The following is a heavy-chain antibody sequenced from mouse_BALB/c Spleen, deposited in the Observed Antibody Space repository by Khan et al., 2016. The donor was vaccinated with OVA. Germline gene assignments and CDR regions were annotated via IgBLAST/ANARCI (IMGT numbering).Heavy chain of an antibody. Sequence: QVQLKQSGPGLVAPSQSLSITCTVSGFSLTDYGVSWIRQPPGKGLEWLGVIWGGGSTYYNSALKSRLSISKYNSKSQVFLKMNSLQTDDTAMYYCAKGVWSYYFALDYWGQGTSVPVSS. D-gene: IGHD2-10*02. V-gene: IGHV2-6-5*01. J-gene: IGHJ4*01. CDR2: IWGGGST. CDR3: AKGVWSYYFALDY. CDR1: GFSLTDYG.